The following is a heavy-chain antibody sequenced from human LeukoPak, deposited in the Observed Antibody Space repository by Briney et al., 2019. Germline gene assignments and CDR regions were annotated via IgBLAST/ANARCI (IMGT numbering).Heavy chain of an antibody. Sequence: GASVKVSCKASGYTFTSYDINWVRQATGQGLEWMGWMNPSSGNTGYAQKFQGRVTMTRNTSISTAYMELSSLRSEDTAVYYCARVGIGRIAAAIWFDPWGQGTLVTVSS. J-gene: IGHJ5*02. CDR2: MNPSSGNT. V-gene: IGHV1-8*01. CDR3: ARVGIGRIAAAIWFDP. CDR1: GYTFTSYD. D-gene: IGHD6-13*01.